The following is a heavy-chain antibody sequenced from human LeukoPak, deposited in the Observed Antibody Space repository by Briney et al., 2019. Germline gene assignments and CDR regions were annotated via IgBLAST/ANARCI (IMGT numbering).Heavy chain of an antibody. Sequence: GGALRLSCAASVVTFSSYLAHWGRQAPGNGRGWVSRINSERSSTSYADSVKGRFTISRDHAKNTLHLQMNRLRAEDTAVYYCARVTGTTMVDYWGQGTLVTVSS. D-gene: IGHD1-7*01. CDR2: INSERSST. J-gene: IGHJ4*02. V-gene: IGHV3-74*01. CDR3: ARVTGTTMVDY. CDR1: VVTFSSYL.